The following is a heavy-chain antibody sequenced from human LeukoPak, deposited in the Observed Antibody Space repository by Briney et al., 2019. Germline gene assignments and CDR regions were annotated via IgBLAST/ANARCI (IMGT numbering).Heavy chain of an antibody. Sequence: SETLSLACAVYGGSLSGYCWSWIRQAPGRGLEWIGEISHSGTTMYNPALTSRLTISVDTSKNHFSLNLTSVTAADTAVYYCARGPSLLWFGDVWGKGTTVTVSS. V-gene: IGHV4-34*01. CDR3: ARGPSLLWFGDV. D-gene: IGHD3-10*01. CDR1: GGSLSGYC. CDR2: ISHSGTT. J-gene: IGHJ6*04.